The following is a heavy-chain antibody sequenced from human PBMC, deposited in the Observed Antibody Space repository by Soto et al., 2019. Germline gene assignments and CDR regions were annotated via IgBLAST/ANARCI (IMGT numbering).Heavy chain of an antibody. Sequence: EVQLLESGGVWVQPGGSLRLSCAASGFTFSSYAMNWVRQAPGKGLEWVSGISDSGGTTNYAESVRGGFTISRDNSKNTLFLQMNSLRAEDTAMYYCAKDQGYYYGSGSRFYMDVWGKGTTVTVSS. CDR1: GFTFSSYA. V-gene: IGHV3-23*01. D-gene: IGHD3-10*01. CDR3: AKDQGYYYGSGSRFYMDV. J-gene: IGHJ6*03. CDR2: ISDSGGTT.